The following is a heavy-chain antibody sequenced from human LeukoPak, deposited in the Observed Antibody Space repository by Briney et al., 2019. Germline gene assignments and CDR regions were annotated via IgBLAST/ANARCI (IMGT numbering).Heavy chain of an antibody. J-gene: IGHJ6*02. V-gene: IGHV1-2*02. CDR1: GYTFTGYY. Sequence: ASVKVSCKASGYTFTGYYMHWVRQAPGQGLDWMGCINPNSGGTNYAQKFQGRVTMTRDTSISTAYMELSRLRSDDTAVYYCARGGSGYSSGWYEDYGMDVWGQGTTVTVSS. D-gene: IGHD6-19*01. CDR2: INPNSGGT. CDR3: ARGGSGYSSGWYEDYGMDV.